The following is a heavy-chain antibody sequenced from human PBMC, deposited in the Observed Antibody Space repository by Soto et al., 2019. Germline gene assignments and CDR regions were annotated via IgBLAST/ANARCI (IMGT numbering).Heavy chain of an antibody. CDR2: INYRGST. V-gene: IGHV4-31*03. J-gene: IGHJ5*02. CDR1: GGNIIGGCCC. Sequence: SVTLCVTCTVAGGNIIGGCCCWNSKRKHPEKGLEWIGYINYRGSTFYNPSLKSRIIISVDTSKNQFSLKLSSVTAADTAVYYCTTDFTGSWFAWFDPWGQGTLVTVSS. CDR3: TTDFTGSWFAWFDP. D-gene: IGHD1-26*01.